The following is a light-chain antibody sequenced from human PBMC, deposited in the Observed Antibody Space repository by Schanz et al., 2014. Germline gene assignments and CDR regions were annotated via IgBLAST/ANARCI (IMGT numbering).Light chain of an antibody. Sequence: QSVLTQPPSVSGAPGQRVTISCTGSSSNIGAGYDVHWYQQLPGTAPKLLIYGNNNRPSGVPDRFSGSRSGTSGTLAITGLQAEDEADYYCLSYDTSRHWVFGGGTKVTVL. CDR3: LSYDTSRHWV. J-gene: IGLJ3*02. CDR2: GNN. V-gene: IGLV1-40*01. CDR1: SSNIGAGYD.